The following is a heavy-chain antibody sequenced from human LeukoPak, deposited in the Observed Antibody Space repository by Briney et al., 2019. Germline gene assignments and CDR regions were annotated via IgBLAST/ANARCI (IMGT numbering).Heavy chain of an antibody. CDR3: ATILLRLGEYYFDY. J-gene: IGHJ4*02. CDR1: GYAFTSYH. CDR2: IIPSSGST. V-gene: IGHV1-46*01. Sequence: ASVKVSCKASGYAFTSYHIHWMRQAPGQGLGWMGIIIPSSGSTTYAQKFQGRVTMTEDTSTDTACMELSSLRSEDTAVYYCATILLRLGEYYFDYWGQGTLVTVSS. D-gene: IGHD3-16*01.